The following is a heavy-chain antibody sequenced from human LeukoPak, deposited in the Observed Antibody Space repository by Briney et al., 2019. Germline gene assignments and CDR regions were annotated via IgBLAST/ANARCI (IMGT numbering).Heavy chain of an antibody. CDR3: ARDPVLVIDDFWSGPIDY. D-gene: IGHD3-3*01. CDR2: INPSGGST. Sequence: GASVKVSCKASGYTFTSYYMHWVRQAPGQGLEWMGIINPSGGSTSYAQKFQGRVTMTRDTSTSTVYMELSSLRSEDTAVYYCARDPVLVIDDFWSGPIDYWGQGTLVTVPS. V-gene: IGHV1-46*01. J-gene: IGHJ4*02. CDR1: GYTFTSYY.